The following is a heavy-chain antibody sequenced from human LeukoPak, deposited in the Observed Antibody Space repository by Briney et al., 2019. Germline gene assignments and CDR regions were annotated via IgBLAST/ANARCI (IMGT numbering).Heavy chain of an antibody. D-gene: IGHD6-19*01. Sequence: GASVKVSCKASGYTFTSYGISWVRQAPGQGLEWMGWISGYNGNTNYAQKFQGRVTMTTDTSTSTAYMELRSLRSDDTAVYYCARDWAVGNYGMDVWGQGTTVTVSS. CDR1: GYTFTSYG. V-gene: IGHV1-18*01. J-gene: IGHJ6*02. CDR2: ISGYNGNT. CDR3: ARDWAVGNYGMDV.